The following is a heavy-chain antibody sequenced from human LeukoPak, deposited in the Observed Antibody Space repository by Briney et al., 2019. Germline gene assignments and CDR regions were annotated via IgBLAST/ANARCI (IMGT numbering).Heavy chain of an antibody. V-gene: IGHV3-23*01. CDR3: AKRPPAKQQLYYFDS. CDR2: ITGSGGNT. Sequence: GGSLRLSCAASGFIFSNYVMTWVRQAPGKGLEWVSVITGSGGNTHYAESVKGRFTISRDNSKNTLYLQMNSLRAEDTATYYCAKRPPAKQQLYYFDSWGQGALVTVSS. J-gene: IGHJ4*02. D-gene: IGHD1-1*01. CDR1: GFIFSNYV.